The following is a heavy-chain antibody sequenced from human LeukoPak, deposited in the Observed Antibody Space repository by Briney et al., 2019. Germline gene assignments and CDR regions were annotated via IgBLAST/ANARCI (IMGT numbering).Heavy chain of an antibody. CDR2: ISSSSSSI. Sequence: AGGSLRLSCAASGFTFSTYTMNWVRQAPGKGLEWVSFISSSSSSIYYADSVKGRFTISRDNAKNSLYLEMNSLRAEDTAVYYCAKERSSGWPHCFDPWGEGTLVTVSS. V-gene: IGHV3-48*01. CDR1: GFTFSTYT. J-gene: IGHJ5*02. CDR3: AKERSSGWPHCFDP. D-gene: IGHD6-19*01.